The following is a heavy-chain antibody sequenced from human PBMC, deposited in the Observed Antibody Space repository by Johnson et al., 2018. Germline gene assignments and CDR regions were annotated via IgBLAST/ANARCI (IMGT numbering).Heavy chain of an antibody. CDR3: ARSYCGSDCHFHDAFDV. D-gene: IGHD2-21*02. Sequence: EVQLLESGGGFVQHGGSLRLSCAASGFTFSTYAMSWVRQTPTKGLEWVSAIDPSGGSTSYADSVKGRYTISRDNSKSTLFLQMNSLRPDDTAVYYCARSYCGSDCHFHDAFDVWGPGTMVTVSS. J-gene: IGHJ3*01. CDR1: GFTFSTYA. CDR2: IDPSGGST. V-gene: IGHV3-23*01.